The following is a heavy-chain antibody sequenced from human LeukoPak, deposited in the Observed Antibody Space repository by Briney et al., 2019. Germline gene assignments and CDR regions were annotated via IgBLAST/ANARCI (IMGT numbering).Heavy chain of an antibody. CDR2: ISGSGGST. D-gene: IGHD2-2*01. J-gene: IGHJ4*02. CDR3: AKSARCRSTSRYAELDY. V-gene: IGHV3-23*01. Sequence: PGGSLRLSCAASGFTFSSYAMSWVRQAPGKGLEWVSAISGSGGSTYYADSVKGRFTISRDNSKNTLYLQMNSLRAEDTAVYYCAKSARCRSTSRYAELDYWGQGTLVTVSS. CDR1: GFTFSSYA.